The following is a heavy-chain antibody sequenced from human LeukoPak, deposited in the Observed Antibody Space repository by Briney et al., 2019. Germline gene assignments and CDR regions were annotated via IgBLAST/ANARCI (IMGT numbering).Heavy chain of an antibody. V-gene: IGHV1-46*01. D-gene: IGHD6-19*01. CDR1: GYTFTSYY. Sequence: ASVKVSCKASGYTFTSYYMHWVRQAPGQGLEWMGIINPSGGSTSYAQKFQGRVTMTRDTSTSTVYMEPSSLRSEDTAVYYCAREYSSGYYYYGMDVWGQGTTVTVSS. J-gene: IGHJ6*02. CDR2: INPSGGST. CDR3: AREYSSGYYYYGMDV.